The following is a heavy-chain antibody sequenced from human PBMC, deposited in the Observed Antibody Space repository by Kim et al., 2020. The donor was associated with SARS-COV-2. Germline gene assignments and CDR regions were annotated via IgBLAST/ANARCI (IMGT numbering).Heavy chain of an antibody. CDR3: ARHRGTITMVRGVTPYYFDY. Sequence: GESLKISCKGSGYSFTSYWIGWVRQMPGKGLEWMGIIYPGDSDTRYSPSFQGQVTISADKSNSTAYLQWSSLKASDTAMYYCARHRGTITMVRGVTPYYFDYWGQGTLVTVSS. V-gene: IGHV5-51*01. D-gene: IGHD3-10*01. CDR2: IYPGDSDT. CDR1: GYSFTSYW. J-gene: IGHJ4*02.